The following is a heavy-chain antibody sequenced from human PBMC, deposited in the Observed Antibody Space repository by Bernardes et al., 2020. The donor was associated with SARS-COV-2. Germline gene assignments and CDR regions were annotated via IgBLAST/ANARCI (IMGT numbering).Heavy chain of an antibody. V-gene: IGHV3-13*01. J-gene: IGHJ3*02. CDR1: GFRFSNYD. CDR2: IGTGGDN. D-gene: IGHD3-10*01. CDR3: ARSYGSGYWKAFHM. Sequence: GGSLRLSCAASGFRFSNYDVHWVRQIPGKGLEWVSSIGTGGDNYYPESLGGRFTISRDNVKSYVFLQMNSLTVGDTAIYYCARSYGSGYWKAFHMWGQGAVVTVSS.